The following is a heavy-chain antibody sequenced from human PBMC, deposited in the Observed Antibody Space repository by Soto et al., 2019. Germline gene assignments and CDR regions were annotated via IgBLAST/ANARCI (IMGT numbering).Heavy chain of an antibody. CDR1: GASISSYY. J-gene: IGHJ4*02. V-gene: IGHV4-4*07. CDR2: MYVSGTT. Sequence: VQLQESGPGLVKPSETLSLTCTVSGASISSYYWSWIRQPAGKGLEWIGRMYVSGTTNYNPSLKSRVNMSVDTSKNQFSLRLTAVTAADTAVYFWVREGAAVEHVHWGQGTLVTVSS. CDR3: VREGAAVEHVH. D-gene: IGHD6-19*01.